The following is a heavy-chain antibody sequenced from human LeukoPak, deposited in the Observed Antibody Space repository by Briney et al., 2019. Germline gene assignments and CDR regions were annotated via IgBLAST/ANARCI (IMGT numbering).Heavy chain of an antibody. CDR1: EFTFSSYA. J-gene: IGHJ4*02. D-gene: IGHD3-10*01. V-gene: IGHV3-30-3*01. CDR2: ISYDGSNK. Sequence: PGGSLRLSCAASEFTFSSYAMHWVRQAPGKGLEWVAVISYDGSNKYYADSVKGRFTISRDNSKNTLYLQMSSLRAEDTAVYYCARDRYYGSGSHLSPSGYWGQGTLVTVSS. CDR3: ARDRYYGSGSHLSPSGY.